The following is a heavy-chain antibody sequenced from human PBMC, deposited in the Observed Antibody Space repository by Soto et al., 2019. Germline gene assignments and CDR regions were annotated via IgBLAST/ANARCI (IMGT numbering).Heavy chain of an antibody. CDR1: GFTFSDQY. D-gene: IGHD3-10*01. CDR2: SKSKTDGETT. V-gene: IGHV3-15*07. J-gene: IGHJ5*02. Sequence: GGSLRLSCSASGFTFSDQYLDWVRQAPGKGLEWVGRSKSKTDGETTDYAAPVKGRFTISRDDSKNTLYLQMNSLKTEDTAVYYCTTDYMGAPWNPWGQGTLVTVSS. CDR3: TTDYMGAPWNP.